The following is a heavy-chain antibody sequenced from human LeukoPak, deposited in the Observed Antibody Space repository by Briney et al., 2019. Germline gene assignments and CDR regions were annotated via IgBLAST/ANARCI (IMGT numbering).Heavy chain of an antibody. Sequence: ASVKVSCKASGGTFSGDAISWVRQAPGQGLEWMGRIIPILGIANYAQKFQGRVTITADKSTSTAYMELSSLRSEDTAVYYCAREKSLEPVDYWGQGTLVTVSS. CDR3: AREKSLEPVDY. J-gene: IGHJ4*02. CDR2: IIPILGIA. V-gene: IGHV1-69*04. D-gene: IGHD1-1*01. CDR1: GGTFSGDA.